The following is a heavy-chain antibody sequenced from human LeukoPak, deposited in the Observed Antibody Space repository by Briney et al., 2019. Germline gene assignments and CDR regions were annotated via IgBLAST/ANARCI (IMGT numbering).Heavy chain of an antibody. D-gene: IGHD3-10*01. CDR1: GGSMSVSDGSMNSYY. V-gene: IGHV4-59*08. CDR2: IYYSGST. CDR3: AGTMVRPDYYYYGMDV. J-gene: IGHJ6*02. Sequence: SETLSLTCTVSGGSMSVSDGSMNSYYWSWIRQPPGNILEWIGYIYYSGSTNYNPSLKSRVTISLDTSKNQFSLKLSSVTAADTAVYYCAGTMVRPDYYYYGMDVWGQGTMVTVSS.